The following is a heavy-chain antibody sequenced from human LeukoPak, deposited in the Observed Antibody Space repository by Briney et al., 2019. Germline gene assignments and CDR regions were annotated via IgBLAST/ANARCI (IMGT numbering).Heavy chain of an antibody. CDR3: ARDQYDSVWGSHRPYFDY. D-gene: IGHD3-16*02. CDR1: GYTFSSYG. Sequence: GASVTVSCKASGYTFSSYGISWVRQAPGQGLEWMGWISVYNGNPEYAQKFQGRVIMTTDTFTSTAYMELRSLRSDDTAVYYCARDQYDSVWGSHRPYFDYWGQGPLVTVSS. V-gene: IGHV1-18*01. CDR2: ISVYNGNP. J-gene: IGHJ4*02.